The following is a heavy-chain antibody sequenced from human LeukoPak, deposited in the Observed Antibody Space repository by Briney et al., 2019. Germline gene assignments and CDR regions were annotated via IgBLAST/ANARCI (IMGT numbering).Heavy chain of an antibody. CDR2: IYYSGTT. D-gene: IGHD6-13*01. V-gene: IGHV4-59*01. J-gene: IGHJ4*02. CDR1: GGSISIYY. CDR3: ARGVYIAAAQYGY. Sequence: PSETLSLTCTVSGGSISIYYWSWIRQPPGKGLERIGYIYYSGTTNYNPSLKSRVTILVDTSKNQFSLKLSSVTAADTAVYYCARGVYIAAAQYGYWGQGTLVTVSS.